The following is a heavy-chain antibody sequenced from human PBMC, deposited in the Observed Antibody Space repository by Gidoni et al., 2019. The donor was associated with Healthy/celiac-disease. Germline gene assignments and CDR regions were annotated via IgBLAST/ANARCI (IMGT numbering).Heavy chain of an antibody. V-gene: IGHV4-30-4*01. Sequence: TCTVSGGSISSGDYYWSWIRQPPGKGLEWIGYIYYSGSTYYNPSLKSRVTISVDTSKNQFSLKLSSVTAADTAVYYCARVTADDILTGYFHDAFDIWGQGTMVTVSS. D-gene: IGHD3-9*01. CDR3: ARVTADDILTGYFHDAFDI. CDR1: GGSISSGDYY. CDR2: IYYSGST. J-gene: IGHJ3*02.